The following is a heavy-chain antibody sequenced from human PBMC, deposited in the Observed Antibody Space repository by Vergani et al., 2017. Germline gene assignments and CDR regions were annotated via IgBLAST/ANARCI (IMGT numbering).Heavy chain of an antibody. CDR2: IYTSGST. Sequence: QVQLQESGPGLVKPSETLSLTCTVSGGSISSYYWSWIRQPAGKGLEWIGRIYTSGSTNSNPSLKSRVTMSVDTPKNQSSLKLSPVTAADPAVYYCAREGSGVGGTAMVETEFDYWGQGTLVTVSS. D-gene: IGHD5-18*01. J-gene: IGHJ4*02. CDR3: AREGSGVGGTAMVETEFDY. CDR1: GGSISSYY. V-gene: IGHV4-4*07.